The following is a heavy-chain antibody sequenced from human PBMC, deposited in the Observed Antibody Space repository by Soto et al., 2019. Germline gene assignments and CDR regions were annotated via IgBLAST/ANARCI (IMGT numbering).Heavy chain of an antibody. J-gene: IGHJ3*02. CDR2: VGGSDDDK. Sequence: EVHILETGGGVVQPGGSLRLSCAASGFTFSDFAMRWVRETPGKGLQWGSGVGGSDDDKHYADSVWGRFILSTDNSKHTLYRQLNSLRADDTAIYYCAKDATSCIGVWDPLDMWGQGTEVTVSS. V-gene: IGHV3-23*01. D-gene: IGHD2-8*01. CDR3: AKDATSCIGVWDPLDM. CDR1: GFTFSDFA.